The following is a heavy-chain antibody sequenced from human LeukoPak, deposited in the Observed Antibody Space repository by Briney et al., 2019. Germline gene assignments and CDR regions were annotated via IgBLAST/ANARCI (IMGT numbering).Heavy chain of an antibody. CDR2: ISSSSSYI. Sequence: PGGSLRLSCAASGFTFSSYSMNWVRQAPGKGLEWVSSISSSSSYIYYADSVKGRFTISRDNAKTSLYLQMNSLRAEDTAVYYCARDEGGSSRHHYYSGMDVWGQGTTVTVSS. D-gene: IGHD6-13*01. CDR3: ARDEGGSSRHHYYSGMDV. J-gene: IGHJ6*02. CDR1: GFTFSSYS. V-gene: IGHV3-21*01.